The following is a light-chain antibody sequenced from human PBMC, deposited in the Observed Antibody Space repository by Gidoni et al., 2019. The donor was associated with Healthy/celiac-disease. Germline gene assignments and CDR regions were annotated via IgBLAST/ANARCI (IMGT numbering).Light chain of an antibody. CDR2: DAS. CDR1: QDISNY. CDR3: QQYDNLPIT. J-gene: IGKJ5*01. V-gene: IGKV1-33*01. Sequence: DIQMTQSPSSLSASVVDRVTITCQASQDISNYLNWYQQKPGKAPKLLIYDASNLETGVPPRFSGGGSGTDFTFTISSLQLEDIATYYCQQYDNLPITFGQGTRLEIK.